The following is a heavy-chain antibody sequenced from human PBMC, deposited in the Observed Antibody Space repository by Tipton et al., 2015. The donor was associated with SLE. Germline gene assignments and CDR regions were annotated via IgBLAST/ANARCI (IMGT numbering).Heavy chain of an antibody. CDR3: AGAWQGYCSGGTCYVLDY. V-gene: IGHV4-59*10. CDR2: IFSTGIT. D-gene: IGHD2-15*01. J-gene: IGHJ4*02. CDR1: GGSFSGYH. Sequence: TLSLTCAVCGGSFSGYHWTWIRQPPGQGLEWVGHIFSTGITDYNPSLKSRVSISADTSKNQFSLNLDSMTAADTAVYYCAGAWQGYCSGGTCYVLDYWGQGTLVTVSS.